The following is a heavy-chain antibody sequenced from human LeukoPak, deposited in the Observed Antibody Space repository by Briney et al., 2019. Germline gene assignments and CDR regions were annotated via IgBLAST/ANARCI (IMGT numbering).Heavy chain of an antibody. CDR3: AWARIAAAGLPDY. CDR2: INSSSSYI. V-gene: IGHV3-21*01. CDR1: GFTFSSYS. Sequence: PGGSLGLSCAASGFTFSSYSMNWVRQAPGKGLGWVSSINSSSSYIYYADSVKGRFTISRDNAKNSLYLQMNSLRAEDTAVYYCAWARIAAAGLPDYWGQGTLVTVSS. D-gene: IGHD6-13*01. J-gene: IGHJ4*02.